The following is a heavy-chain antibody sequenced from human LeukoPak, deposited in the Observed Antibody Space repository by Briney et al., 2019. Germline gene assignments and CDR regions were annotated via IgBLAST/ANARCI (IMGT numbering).Heavy chain of an antibody. J-gene: IGHJ4*02. V-gene: IGHV3-23*01. CDR2: IDTKGTRT. CDR3: VKEVVATIPPL. Sequence: GGSLRLSCAASGFTFSSYAMSWVRQAPGKGLEWVSGIDTKGTRTYYADSVKGRFTISRDNSKNTLFLQLNSLRAEDTAVYYCVKEVVATIPPLWGQGTLVTVSS. CDR1: GFTFSSYA. D-gene: IGHD5-12*01.